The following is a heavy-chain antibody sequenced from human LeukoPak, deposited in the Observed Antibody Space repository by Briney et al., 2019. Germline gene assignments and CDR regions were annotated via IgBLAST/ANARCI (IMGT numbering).Heavy chain of an antibody. CDR1: GFTFSDYY. D-gene: IGHD5-12*01. J-gene: IGHJ6*02. V-gene: IGHV3-11*01. CDR2: ISSSGSTI. CDR3: ARDSGYEPINYYYYYGMDV. Sequence: PGGSLRLSCAASGFTFSDYYMSWIRQAPGKGLEWVSYISSSGSTIYYADSVKGRFTISRDNAKNSLYLQMNSQRAEDTAVYYCARDSGYEPINYYYYYGMDVWGQGTTVTVSS.